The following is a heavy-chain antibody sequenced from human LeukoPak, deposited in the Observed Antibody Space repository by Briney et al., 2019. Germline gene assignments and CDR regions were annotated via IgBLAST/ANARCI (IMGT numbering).Heavy chain of an antibody. J-gene: IGHJ5*02. D-gene: IGHD2-15*01. Sequence: PGGSLRLPCAASGFTISTKYMSWVRQAPGKGLEWVGRIRSQADGGPPDYAAPVKGRFTISRDDSKNTLYLQMNSLKDEDTAVYYCTWYHYNRFDPWGQGTLVTVSS. V-gene: IGHV3-15*01. CDR1: GFTISTKY. CDR2: IRSQADGGPP. CDR3: TWYHYNRFDP.